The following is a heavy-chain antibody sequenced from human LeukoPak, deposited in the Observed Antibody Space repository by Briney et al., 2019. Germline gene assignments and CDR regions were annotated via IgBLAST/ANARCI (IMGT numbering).Heavy chain of an antibody. Sequence: SETLSLTCTVSGGTISSSSYYWGWIRQPPGKGLEWIGSIYYSGRTYSNPSLKSRVTIAVDTSKNQFSLKLSSVTAADTAVYYCARHQYYYDSSGYRRPFDYWGQGTLVTVSS. CDR2: IYYSGRT. V-gene: IGHV4-39*01. D-gene: IGHD3-22*01. CDR3: ARHQYYYDSSGYRRPFDY. J-gene: IGHJ4*02. CDR1: GGTISSSSYY.